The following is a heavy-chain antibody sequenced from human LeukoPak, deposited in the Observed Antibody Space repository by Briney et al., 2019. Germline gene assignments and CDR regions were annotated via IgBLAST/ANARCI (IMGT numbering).Heavy chain of an antibody. V-gene: IGHV4-59*01. D-gene: IGHD5-24*01. CDR2: IYYSGST. CDR1: GGSISSYY. Sequence: KPSETLSLTCTVSGGSISSYYWSWIRQPPGKGLEWIGYIYYSGSTNYNPSLKSRVTISVDTSKNQFSLKLSSVTAADTAVYYCAREDGYYYMDVWGKGTTVSVSS. CDR3: AREDGYYYMDV. J-gene: IGHJ6*03.